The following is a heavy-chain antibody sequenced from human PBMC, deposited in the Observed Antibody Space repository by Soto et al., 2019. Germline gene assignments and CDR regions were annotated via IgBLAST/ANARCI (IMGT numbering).Heavy chain of an antibody. Sequence: PGESLKISCKGSGYSFTSYWIGWVRQMPGKGLEWMGIIYPGDSDTRYSPSFQGQVTISADKSISTAYLQWSSLKASDTAMYYCARRSGSYYIRGAFDIWGQGTMVTVSS. CDR1: GYSFTSYW. D-gene: IGHD3-10*01. CDR3: ARRSGSYYIRGAFDI. CDR2: IYPGDSDT. J-gene: IGHJ3*02. V-gene: IGHV5-51*01.